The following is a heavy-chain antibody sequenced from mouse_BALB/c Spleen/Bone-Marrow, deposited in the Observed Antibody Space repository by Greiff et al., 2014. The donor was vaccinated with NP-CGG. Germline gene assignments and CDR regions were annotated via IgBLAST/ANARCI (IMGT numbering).Heavy chain of an antibody. D-gene: IGHD1-2*01. J-gene: IGHJ3*01. CDR3: TPLLRLAY. CDR2: IYPGNSDT. V-gene: IGHV1-5*01. CDR1: GYSFTSYW. Sequence: VQLQQSGTVLARPGASVKMSCKASGYSFTSYWIHWVKQRPGQGLEWIGAIYPGNSDTSYNQKFKGKAKLTAVTSASTAYMGLSSLTNEDSAVYYCTPLLRLAYWGQGTLVTVSA.